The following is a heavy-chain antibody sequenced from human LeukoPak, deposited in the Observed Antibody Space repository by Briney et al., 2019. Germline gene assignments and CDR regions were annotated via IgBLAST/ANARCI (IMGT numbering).Heavy chain of an antibody. J-gene: IGHJ4*02. D-gene: IGHD2-21*02. CDR1: GGSISSYS. CDR3: ARQGVATAIDY. V-gene: IGHV4-4*07. CDR2: ISASGNT. Sequence: PSETLSLTCTVAGGSISSYSWSWIRQPAGKGLEWIGRISASGNTNYNPSLKSRVTMSVDTSKNLFALKLSSVTAADTTVYYCARQGVATAIDYWGQGTLVTVSS.